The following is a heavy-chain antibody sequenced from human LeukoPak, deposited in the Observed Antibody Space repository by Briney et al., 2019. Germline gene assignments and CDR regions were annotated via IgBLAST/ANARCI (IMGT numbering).Heavy chain of an antibody. CDR3: ARDLGVAVAGSLGAFDI. CDR2: IYSGGST. CDR1: GFTVSSNY. V-gene: IGHV3-66*01. Sequence: GGSLRLSCAASGFTVSSNYMSWVRQAPGKGLERVSIIYSGGSTYFADSVKGRFTISRDNSKNTLYLQMNSLTAEDTAVYYCARDLGVAVAGSLGAFDIWGQGTMVTVSS. J-gene: IGHJ3*02. D-gene: IGHD6-19*01.